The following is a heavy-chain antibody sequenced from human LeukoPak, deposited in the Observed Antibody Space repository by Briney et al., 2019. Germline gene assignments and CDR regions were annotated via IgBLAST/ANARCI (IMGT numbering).Heavy chain of an antibody. Sequence: ASVKVSCKVSGYTLTELSMHWVRQAPGKGLEWMGGFDPEGGETIYAQKFQGRVTMTEDTSTDTAYMELSSLRSDDTAVYYCARNLWFGDYYFDYWGQGTLVTVSS. CDR2: FDPEGGET. CDR3: ARNLWFGDYYFDY. D-gene: IGHD3-10*01. J-gene: IGHJ4*02. CDR1: GYTLTELS. V-gene: IGHV1-24*01.